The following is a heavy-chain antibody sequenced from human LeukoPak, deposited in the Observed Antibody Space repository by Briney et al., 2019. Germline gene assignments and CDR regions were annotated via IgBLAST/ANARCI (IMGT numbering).Heavy chain of an antibody. D-gene: IGHD1-26*01. CDR1: GFSLSTSGVG. Sequence: EPGPTLVNPTQTLTLTCTFSGFSLSTSGVGVGWIRQPPGKALEWLALIYWDDDKRYSPSLKSRLTITKDTSKHQVVLTMTDMDPVDTGTYYCAHRSERGYSESYSDAFGIWGQGTTVTVSS. J-gene: IGHJ3*02. V-gene: IGHV2-5*02. CDR2: IYWDDDK. CDR3: AHRSERGYSESYSDAFGI.